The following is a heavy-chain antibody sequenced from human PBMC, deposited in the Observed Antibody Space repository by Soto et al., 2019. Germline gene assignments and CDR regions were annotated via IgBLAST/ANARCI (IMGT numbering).Heavy chain of an antibody. D-gene: IGHD5-12*01. V-gene: IGHV3-21*01. J-gene: IGHJ4*02. CDR2: ISSSSSYI. CDR1: GFTFSSYS. CDR3: ARDRIVATSACDY. Sequence: GGSLRLSCAASGFTFSSYSMNWVRQAPGKGLEWVSSISSSSSYIYYADSVKGRFTISRDNAKNSLYLQMNSLRAEDTAVYYCARDRIVATSACDYWGQGTLVTVSS.